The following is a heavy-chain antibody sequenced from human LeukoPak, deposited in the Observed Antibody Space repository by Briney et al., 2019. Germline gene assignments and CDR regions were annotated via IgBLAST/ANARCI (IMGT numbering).Heavy chain of an antibody. CDR3: AKSLYSSSWYPGGD. J-gene: IGHJ4*02. V-gene: IGHV3-30*04. Sequence: HPGGSLRLSCAASGFTFNSYAMHWVRQAPGKGLEWVAVISYDGSNKYYADSVKGRFTISRDNSKNTLYLQMNSLRAEDTAVYYCAKSLYSSSWYPGGDWGQGTLVTVSS. D-gene: IGHD6-13*01. CDR2: ISYDGSNK. CDR1: GFTFNSYA.